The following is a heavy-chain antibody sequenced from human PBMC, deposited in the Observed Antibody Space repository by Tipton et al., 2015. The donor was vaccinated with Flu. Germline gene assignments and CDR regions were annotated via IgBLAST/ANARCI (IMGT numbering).Heavy chain of an antibody. V-gene: IGHV4-4*07. Sequence: TLSLTCTVSNGTISSYYWSWIRQPAGKGLEWIGRIHSSGGTNYNPSLKSRVTMSVDTSKNQFSLKVNSVTAADTAVYYCARDRGGPYTSSWFLDSWGQGKLVTVSS. CDR1: NGTISSYY. CDR3: ARDRGGPYTSSWFLDS. D-gene: IGHD6-13*01. CDR2: IHSSGGT. J-gene: IGHJ4*02.